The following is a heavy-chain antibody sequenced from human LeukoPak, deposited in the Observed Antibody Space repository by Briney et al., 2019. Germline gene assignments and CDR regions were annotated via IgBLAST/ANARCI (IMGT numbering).Heavy chain of an antibody. CDR3: ARGSGSTNCYTGINWCDP. V-gene: IGHV4-34*01. Sequence: PSETLSLTCAVYGGSFSGYYWSWMRQPPGKGLEWIGEINHSESTNYKPSLKSRVTISVYTSKNQFSLKLSSVTAADAAVYYCARGSGSTNCYTGINWCDPGGQGTLFTVAS. D-gene: IGHD2-2*02. J-gene: IGHJ5*02. CDR2: INHSEST. CDR1: GGSFSGYY.